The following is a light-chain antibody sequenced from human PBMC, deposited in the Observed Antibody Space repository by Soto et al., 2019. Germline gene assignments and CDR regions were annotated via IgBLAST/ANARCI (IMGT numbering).Light chain of an antibody. CDR1: SSDVGGYNY. Sequence: QSALTQPRSVSGSPGQSVTISCTGTSSDVGGYNYVSWYQQHPGKAPKLMIYDVSKRPSGVLDCFSGSNSGNTASLTISGLQDEDEADDYCCSYAGSYTPNWVFGGGTKLTVL. J-gene: IGLJ3*02. CDR3: CSYAGSYTPNWV. V-gene: IGLV2-11*01. CDR2: DVS.